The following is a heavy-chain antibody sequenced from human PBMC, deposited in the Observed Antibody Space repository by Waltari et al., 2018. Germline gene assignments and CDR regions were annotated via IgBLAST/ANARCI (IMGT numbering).Heavy chain of an antibody. J-gene: IGHJ5*02. Sequence: EVQLVESGGGLVQPGGSLRLSCAASGFTFSTYWMSWVRQAPGRGREWVANIKRDGSEKYDVDSVKGRFTVSTDNAKNSLYLQMNSLRAEDTAIYYCTRDQDGVAGSSWGQGALVTVSS. CDR2: IKRDGSEK. V-gene: IGHV3-7*01. CDR3: TRDQDGVAGSS. D-gene: IGHD6-13*01. CDR1: GFTFSTYW.